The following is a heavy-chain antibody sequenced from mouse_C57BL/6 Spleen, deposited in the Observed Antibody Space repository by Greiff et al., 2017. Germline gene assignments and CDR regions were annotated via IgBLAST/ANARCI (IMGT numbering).Heavy chain of an antibody. V-gene: IGHV1-81*01. J-gene: IGHJ2*01. D-gene: IGHD1-1*01. Sequence: VQLQQSGAELARPGASVKLSCKASGYTFTSYGISWVKQRTGPGLEWIGEIYPRSGNTYSNEKFKGKATLTADKSSSTAYMELRSLTSEDSAVYFWARITTVVPYFDYWGQGTTRTVSS. CDR2: IYPRSGNT. CDR3: ARITTVVPYFDY. CDR1: GYTFTSYG.